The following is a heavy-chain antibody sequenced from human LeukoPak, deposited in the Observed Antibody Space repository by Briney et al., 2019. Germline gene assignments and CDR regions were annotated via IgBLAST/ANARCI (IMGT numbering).Heavy chain of an antibody. CDR2: IYYSGST. D-gene: IGHD6-13*01. J-gene: IGHJ4*02. CDR3: ARDKHSSWDFDY. V-gene: IGHV4-59*01. CDR1: GGSISSYY. Sequence: SETLSLTCTVSGGSISSYYWSWIRQPPGKGLEWIGYIYYSGSTNYNPSLKSRVTISVDMSKNQFSLRLSSVTAADTAVYYCARDKHSSWDFDYWGQGTLVTVSS.